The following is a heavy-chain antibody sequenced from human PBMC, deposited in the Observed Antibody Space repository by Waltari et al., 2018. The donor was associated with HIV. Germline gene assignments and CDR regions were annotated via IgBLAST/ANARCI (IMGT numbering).Heavy chain of an antibody. CDR1: GRSISSSTW. V-gene: IGHV4-4*02. CDR2: IYHSGST. Sequence: QVQLQESGPGLVKPSGTLSLTCAVSGRSISSSTWWSWVRQPPGKGRQWIGEIYHSGSTNYNPSLKSRVTISVDKSKNQFSLKLSSVTAADTAVYYCARASDYGSGSYYRIVAGWFDPWGQGTLVTVSS. D-gene: IGHD3-10*01. J-gene: IGHJ5*02. CDR3: ARASDYGSGSYYRIVAGWFDP.